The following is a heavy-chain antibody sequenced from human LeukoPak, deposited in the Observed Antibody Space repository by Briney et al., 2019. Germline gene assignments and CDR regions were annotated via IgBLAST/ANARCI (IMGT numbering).Heavy chain of an antibody. CDR3: ARGAGSSWFDY. CDR2: MNPNTGGT. Sequence: ASVKVSCKASGYSFTAFYLHWVRQAPGQGLEWMGWMNPNTGGTNFAEKFQGRVTMTRDTSISTAYMELSRLTSDDTAVYYCARGAGSSWFDYWGQGTLVTVSS. J-gene: IGHJ4*02. D-gene: IGHD6-13*01. CDR1: GYSFTAFY. V-gene: IGHV1-2*02.